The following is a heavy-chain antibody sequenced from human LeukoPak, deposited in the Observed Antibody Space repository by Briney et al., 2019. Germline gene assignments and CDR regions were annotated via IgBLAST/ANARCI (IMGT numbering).Heavy chain of an antibody. Sequence: GESLKVSCKASGYTFTSFGISWVRQAPGQGLEWMGWISAYNGNINYAQKLQGRVTMTTDISTSTAYMEVRSLRSEDTAVYYCVRAKRYFDACYFDYWGQGTLVTVSS. V-gene: IGHV1-18*01. CDR2: ISAYNGNI. D-gene: IGHD3-9*01. CDR3: VRAKRYFDACYFDY. CDR1: GYTFTSFG. J-gene: IGHJ4*02.